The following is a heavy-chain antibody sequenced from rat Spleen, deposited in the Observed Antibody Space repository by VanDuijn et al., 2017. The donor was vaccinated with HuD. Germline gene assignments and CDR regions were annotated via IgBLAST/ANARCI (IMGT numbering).Heavy chain of an antibody. CDR3: TRHGGLRNWFAY. CDR2: ISTDGDNI. V-gene: IGHV5S13*01. D-gene: IGHD1-11*01. J-gene: IGHJ3*01. CDR1: GLTFSNYD. Sequence: EVQLVEYGGGSVQPGRSLKISCVASGLTFSNYDMAWVRQAPAKGLEWIASISTDGDNIYYRDSVKGRFTISRDDSKNTQYLQMDSLRSEDTSTYYCTRHGGLRNWFAYWGQGTLVTVSS.